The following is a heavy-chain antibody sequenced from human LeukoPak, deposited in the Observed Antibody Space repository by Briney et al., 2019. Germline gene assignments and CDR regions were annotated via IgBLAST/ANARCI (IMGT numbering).Heavy chain of an antibody. CDR3: ATLNGPFAY. CDR1: GFTFSSYA. D-gene: IGHD2-8*01. Sequence: GGSLRLFCAASGFTFSSYAMSWVRQAPGKGLEWVSGISGSGDTTYYPDSVKGRFTISRDNSKNTLYLQMNSLRADGTAVYYCATLNGPFAYWGQGTLVTVSS. J-gene: IGHJ4*02. V-gene: IGHV3-23*01. CDR2: ISGSGDTT.